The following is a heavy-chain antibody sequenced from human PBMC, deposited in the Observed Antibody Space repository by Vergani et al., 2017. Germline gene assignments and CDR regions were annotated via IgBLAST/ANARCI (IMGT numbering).Heavy chain of an antibody. D-gene: IGHD3-9*01. CDR3: ARRDYDILTGSYMGYFDY. CDR1: GGPISSSSYY. Sequence: QLQLQESGPGLVKPSETLSLTCTVSGGPISSSSYYWGWIRQPPGKGLEWIGSIYYSGSTYYNPSLKSRVTISVDTSKNQFALKLSSVTAADTAVYYCARRDYDILTGSYMGYFDYWGQGTLVTVSS. V-gene: IGHV4-39*01. CDR2: IYYSGST. J-gene: IGHJ4*02.